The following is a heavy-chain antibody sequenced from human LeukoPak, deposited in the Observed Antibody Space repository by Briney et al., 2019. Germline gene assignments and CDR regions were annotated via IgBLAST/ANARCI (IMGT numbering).Heavy chain of an antibody. CDR2: INHSGST. CDR3: ARHHGYSGYDFYY. CDR1: GGSFSGYY. D-gene: IGHD5-12*01. V-gene: IGHV4-34*01. J-gene: IGHJ4*02. Sequence: PSETLSLTCAVYGGSFSGYYWSWIRQPPGKGLEWIGEINHSGSTNYNPSLKSRVTISVDTSKNQFSLKLSSVTAADTAVYYCARHHGYSGYDFYYWGQGTLVTVSS.